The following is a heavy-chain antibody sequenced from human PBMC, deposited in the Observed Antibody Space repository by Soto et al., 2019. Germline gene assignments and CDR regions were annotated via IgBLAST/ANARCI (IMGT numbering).Heavy chain of an antibody. CDR1: FTSYY. V-gene: IGHV1-46*01. D-gene: IGHD2-15*01. CDR3: ARGGAGYCSGGSCYGSGYYYGMDV. J-gene: IGHJ6*02. CDR2: INPSGGST. Sequence: FTSYYMHWVRQAPGQGLEWMGIINPSGGSTSYAQKFQGRVTMTRDTSTSTVYMELSSLRSEDTAVYYCARGGAGYCSGGSCYGSGYYYGMDVWGQGTTVTVSS.